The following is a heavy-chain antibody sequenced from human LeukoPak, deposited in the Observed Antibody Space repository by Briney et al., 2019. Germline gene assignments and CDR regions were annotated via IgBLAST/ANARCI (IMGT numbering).Heavy chain of an antibody. CDR2: FDPEDGET. V-gene: IGHV1-24*01. CDR3: ARERYGSGYYYDY. D-gene: IGHD3-22*01. Sequence: ASVKVSCKVSGYTLTELSMHWVRQAPGKGLEWMGGFDPEDGETIYAQKFQGRVTITADKSTSTAYMELSSLRSEDTAVYYCARERYGSGYYYDYWGQGTLVTVSS. CDR1: GYTLTELS. J-gene: IGHJ4*02.